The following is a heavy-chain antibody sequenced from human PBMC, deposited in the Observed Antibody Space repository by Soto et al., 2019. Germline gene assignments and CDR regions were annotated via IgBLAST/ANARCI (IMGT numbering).Heavy chain of an antibody. Sequence: PGGSLRLSCAASGFTFSTYLMDWVRQTPGKGLEWVANINQDGSEKNYVDSVKGRFTIYRDNAKNSLYLQMSSLTAEDSALYYCSRSRDSWGQGTLVTVST. CDR3: SRSRDS. CDR2: INQDGSEK. J-gene: IGHJ4*02. CDR1: GFTFSTYL. V-gene: IGHV3-7*01.